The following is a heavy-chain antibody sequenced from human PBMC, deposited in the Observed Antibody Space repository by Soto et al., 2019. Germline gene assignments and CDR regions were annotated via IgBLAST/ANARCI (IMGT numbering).Heavy chain of an antibody. D-gene: IGHD3-9*01. CDR2: ISSYNAKT. CDR3: ARVQTYDILTGSSHSMDV. Sequence: QVHLVQSGAEVKNPGASVKVSCKASGYTFTNYGITWVRQAPGQGLVWMGWISSYNAKTNYAQKLQARVTLTTDTSASTTYMELRSLRSDDTALYYCARVQTYDILTGSSHSMDVWGQGTTVTVSS. J-gene: IGHJ6*02. V-gene: IGHV1-18*01. CDR1: GYTFTNYG.